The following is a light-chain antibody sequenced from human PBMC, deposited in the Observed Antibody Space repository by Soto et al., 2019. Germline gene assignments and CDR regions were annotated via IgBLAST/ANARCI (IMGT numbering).Light chain of an antibody. CDR1: QSVSSS. J-gene: IGKJ5*01. CDR2: GAP. CDR3: QQYNNWPPIT. Sequence: EIVMTQSPAPLSVSPGERAALSCRASQSVSSSLAWYQQKPGQAPRLLIYGAPTRATGIPARFSGSGSGTEFTLTISSLQSEDFAVYYCQQYNNWPPITFGQGTRLEIK. V-gene: IGKV3D-15*01.